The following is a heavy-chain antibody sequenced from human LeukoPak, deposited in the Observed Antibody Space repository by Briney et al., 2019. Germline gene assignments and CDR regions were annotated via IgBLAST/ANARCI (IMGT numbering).Heavy chain of an antibody. CDR1: GYTFTGYY. CDR3: AGDFEGDTAMVTGFDY. D-gene: IGHD5-18*01. V-gene: IGHV1-2*02. Sequence: GASVKVSCKASGYTFTGYYMHWVRQAPGQGLEWMGWINPNSGGTNYAQKFQGRVTMTRDTSISTAYMELSRLRSDDTAVYYCAGDFEGDTAMVTGFDYWGQGTLVTVSS. CDR2: INPNSGGT. J-gene: IGHJ4*02.